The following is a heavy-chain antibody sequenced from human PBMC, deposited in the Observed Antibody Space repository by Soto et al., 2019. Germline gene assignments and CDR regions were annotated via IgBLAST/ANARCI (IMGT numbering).Heavy chain of an antibody. CDR3: ATGPVYYYGSGSYYNFDY. Sequence: QVQLQESGPELVKPSQTLSLTCAVSGGSINSGGNYWTWIRRHPGKGLEWIGDIYSTGSTYYTPSLKSRATLSVDTSKNQFSLILSSVTAADTAVYYCATGPVYYYGSGSYYNFDYWGQGALVTVSS. D-gene: IGHD3-10*01. CDR2: IYSTGST. CDR1: GGSINSGGNY. J-gene: IGHJ4*02. V-gene: IGHV4-31*11.